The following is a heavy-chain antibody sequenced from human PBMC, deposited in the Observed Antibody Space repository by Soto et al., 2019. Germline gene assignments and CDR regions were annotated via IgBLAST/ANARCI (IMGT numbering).Heavy chain of an antibody. J-gene: IGHJ4*02. CDR3: ARPSGCTNGVCSKGFDY. D-gene: IGHD2-8*01. Sequence: ESLKISWKGSGYSFTSYWIGWVRQMPWKGLEWMGIIYPGDSDTRYSPSFQGQVTISADKSISTAYLQWSSLKASDTAMYYCARPSGCTNGVCSKGFDYWGQGTLVTVSS. CDR1: GYSFTSYW. V-gene: IGHV5-51*01. CDR2: IYPGDSDT.